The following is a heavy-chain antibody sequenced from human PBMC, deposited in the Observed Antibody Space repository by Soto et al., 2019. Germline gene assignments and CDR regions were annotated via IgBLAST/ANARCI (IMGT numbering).Heavy chain of an antibody. CDR1: GFTFSSYA. CDR3: ARDLSDYYDSSGSFDY. Sequence: QPGGSLRLSCAASGFTFSSYAMHWVRQAPGKGLEWVAVISYDGSNKYYADSVKGRFTISRDNSKNTLYLQMNSLRAEDTAVYYCARDLSDYYDSSGSFDYWGQGTLVTVSS. D-gene: IGHD3-22*01. J-gene: IGHJ4*02. V-gene: IGHV3-30-3*01. CDR2: ISYDGSNK.